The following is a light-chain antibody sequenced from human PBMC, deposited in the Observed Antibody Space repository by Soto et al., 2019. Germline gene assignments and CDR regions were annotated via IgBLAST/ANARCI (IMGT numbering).Light chain of an antibody. V-gene: IGKV4-1*01. CDR1: QSLLYRSKNKDY. J-gene: IGKJ1*01. Sequence: DIIMTQSPESLAVSLGERATINCKSSQSLLYRSKNKDYLAWYQQKPGQPPRLLIYWASTRESGVSDRFSGSGSGTDFTLTVTSMRAEDVAVYYCQQYFNTPWTFGQGTKVEIK. CDR3: QQYFNTPWT. CDR2: WAS.